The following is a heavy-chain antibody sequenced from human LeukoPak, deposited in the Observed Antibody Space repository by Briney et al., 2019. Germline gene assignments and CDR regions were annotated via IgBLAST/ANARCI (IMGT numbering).Heavy chain of an antibody. J-gene: IGHJ4*02. D-gene: IGHD4-17*01. Sequence: PSETLSLTCAVYGGSFSGDYWSWIRQPPGKGLEWIGDINRSGRAVYNTSLKSRVIISVDTSKNQFSLKVNSVTAADTAVYYCARGEDGTGDYRPTYFDSWGQGTLVTVSS. CDR1: GGSFSGDY. CDR3: ARGEDGTGDYRPTYFDS. CDR2: INRSGRA. V-gene: IGHV4-34*01.